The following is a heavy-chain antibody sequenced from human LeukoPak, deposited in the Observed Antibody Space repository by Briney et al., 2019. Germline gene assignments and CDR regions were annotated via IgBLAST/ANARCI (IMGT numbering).Heavy chain of an antibody. Sequence: GGSLRLSCAASGFTFSDYYMSWIRQAPGKGLEWVSYISSSGSTIYYADSVKGRFTISRDNAKNSLYLQMNSLRAEDTAVYYCARAPDAVAGATDAFDIWGQGTMVTVSS. J-gene: IGHJ3*02. D-gene: IGHD6-19*01. V-gene: IGHV3-11*01. CDR3: ARAPDAVAGATDAFDI. CDR1: GFTFSDYY. CDR2: ISSSGSTI.